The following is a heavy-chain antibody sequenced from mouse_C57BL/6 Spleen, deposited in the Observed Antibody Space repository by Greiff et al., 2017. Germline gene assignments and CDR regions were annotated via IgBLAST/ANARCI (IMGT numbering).Heavy chain of an antibody. D-gene: IGHD1-1*01. V-gene: IGHV1-80*01. J-gene: IGHJ2*01. Sequence: QVQLQQSGAELVKPGASVKISCKASGYAFSSYWMNWVKQRPGKGLEWIGQIYPGDGDTNYNGKFKGKATLTADKSSSTAYLQLSSLTSEDSAVYFCARPYGSSYFDYWGQGTTLTVSS. CDR2: IYPGDGDT. CDR3: ARPYGSSYFDY. CDR1: GYAFSSYW.